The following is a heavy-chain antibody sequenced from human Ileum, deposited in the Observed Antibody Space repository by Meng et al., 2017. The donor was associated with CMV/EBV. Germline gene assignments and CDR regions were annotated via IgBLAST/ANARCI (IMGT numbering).Heavy chain of an antibody. J-gene: IGHJ4*02. CDR1: GDSITDYY. Sequence: LSLTCSVSGDSITDYYWDWIRQAPGNGLEYIAEISYTGSTTYSPSLKSRLTISMDTSKNQFSLKLSSVTAADTAMYFCARRWSGNDYWGQGTLVTVSS. D-gene: IGHD5-24*01. V-gene: IGHV4-59*01. CDR2: ISYTGST. CDR3: ARRWSGNDY.